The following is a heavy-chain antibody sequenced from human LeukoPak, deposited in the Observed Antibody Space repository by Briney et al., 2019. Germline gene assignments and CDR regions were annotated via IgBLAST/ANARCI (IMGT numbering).Heavy chain of an antibody. CDR1: GVSISSYY. Sequence: PSETLSLTCTVSGVSISSYYWGWIRQPAGKGMEWIGRIYTSGSTNYNPSLKSRVTMSVDTSKNQFSLKLSSVTAADTAVYYCARDGYYYDSSGYYRFDYWGQGTLVTVSS. CDR3: ARDGYYYDSSGYYRFDY. J-gene: IGHJ4*02. D-gene: IGHD3-22*01. V-gene: IGHV4-4*07. CDR2: IYTSGST.